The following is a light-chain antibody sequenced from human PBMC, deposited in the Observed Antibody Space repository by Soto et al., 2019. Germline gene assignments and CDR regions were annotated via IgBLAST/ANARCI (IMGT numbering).Light chain of an antibody. CDR1: QGIRND. CDR2: AAS. J-gene: IGKJ3*01. CDR3: LQDYTYPRT. Sequence: AIQMTQSPSSLSASVGDRVTITCRASQGIRNDLGWYQQKPGKAPKLLVYAASSLQNEVPSRFSGSGSGTDFTLTISRLQPEDFATYYCLQDYTYPRTFGPGTKV. V-gene: IGKV1-6*01.